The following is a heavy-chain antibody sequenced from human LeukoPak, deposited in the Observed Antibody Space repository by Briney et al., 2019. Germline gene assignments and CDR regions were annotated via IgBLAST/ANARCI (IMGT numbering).Heavy chain of an antibody. D-gene: IGHD3-10*01. CDR3: ARGPEGDLSYNWFDP. CDR1: GFPLSSYS. J-gene: IGHJ5*02. Sequence: PGGSLRLSCAASGFPLSSYSMNWVRQAPGKGLEWVSSISRSSSYIFYADSVKGRFTISRDNAKTSVYLQMNSLRAEDTAVYYCARGPEGDLSYNWFDPWGQGTLVTVSS. V-gene: IGHV3-21*01. CDR2: ISRSSSYI.